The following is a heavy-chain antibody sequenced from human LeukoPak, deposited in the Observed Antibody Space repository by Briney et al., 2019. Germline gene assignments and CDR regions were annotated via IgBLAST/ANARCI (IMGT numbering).Heavy chain of an antibody. D-gene: IGHD6-13*01. CDR2: MNPNSGNT. Sequence: ASVKVSCKASGYTFTSYDINWVRQATGQGLEWMGWMNPNSGNTGYAQKFQGRVTMTRNTSISTAYMELSSLRSEDTAVYYCAVIAAAGTADYYYMDVWGKGTTVTISS. J-gene: IGHJ6*03. CDR3: AVIAAAGTADYYYMDV. V-gene: IGHV1-8*01. CDR1: GYTFTSYD.